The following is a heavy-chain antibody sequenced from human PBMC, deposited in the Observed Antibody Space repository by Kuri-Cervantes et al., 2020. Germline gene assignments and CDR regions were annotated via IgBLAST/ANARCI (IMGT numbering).Heavy chain of an antibody. CDR1: GFTFNIYT. V-gene: IGHV3-30-3*01. CDR2: ISYHGSDK. Sequence: GGSLRLSCTASGFTFNIYTMHWVRQAPGKGLEWVAVISYHGSDKHYADSAKGRFTISRDNSKNTLYLQMNSLRPEDTAVYYCAKDPTLWFGEDGMDVWGQGTTVTVSS. D-gene: IGHD3-10*01. CDR3: AKDPTLWFGEDGMDV. J-gene: IGHJ6*02.